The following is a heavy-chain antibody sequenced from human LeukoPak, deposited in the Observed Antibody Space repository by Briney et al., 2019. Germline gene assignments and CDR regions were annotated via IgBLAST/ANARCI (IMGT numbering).Heavy chain of an antibody. Sequence: PGGSLRPSCAASGFTFSSYWMHWVRQAPGEGLVWVSRIKSDGSTRYADSVKGRFTISRDNAKNTVSLQMNSLRAEDAGVYYCARAPSEIGGYYPEYFRHWGQGTLVTVSP. J-gene: IGHJ1*01. V-gene: IGHV3-74*01. CDR1: GFTFSSYW. CDR3: ARAPSEIGGYYPEYFRH. CDR2: IKSDGST. D-gene: IGHD3-22*01.